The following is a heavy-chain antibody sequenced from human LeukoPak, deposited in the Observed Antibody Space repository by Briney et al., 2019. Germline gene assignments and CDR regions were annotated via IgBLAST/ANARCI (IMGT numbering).Heavy chain of an antibody. D-gene: IGHD2-8*02. CDR1: GFTFSYYW. CDR2: INHDGSST. V-gene: IGHV3-74*01. J-gene: IGHJ4*02. Sequence: GGSLRLSCSHSGFTFSYYWMHWVRQAPGKGLVWVSRINHDGSSTTYADSVKGRFTISRDNAKNTLYLQMNSLRAEDTAVYYCARAPYSTGRGYYFDYWGQGTLVTVSS. CDR3: ARAPYSTGRGYYFDY.